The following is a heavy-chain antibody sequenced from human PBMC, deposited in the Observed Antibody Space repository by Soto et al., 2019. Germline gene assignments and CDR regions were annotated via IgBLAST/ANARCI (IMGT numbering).Heavy chain of an antibody. D-gene: IGHD3-16*01. V-gene: IGHV3-30*18. Sequence: PGGSLRLSCSASGFTCSNYGMHWLRQAPGKGLEWVAVIRNDGSNEYYADSVKGRFTISRDNPKHTLYLQMNSLRAEDTAVYYCAKGPAGGDTHRSADYWGQGALVTVSS. CDR1: GFTCSNYG. J-gene: IGHJ4*02. CDR3: AKGPAGGDTHRSADY. CDR2: IRNDGSNE.